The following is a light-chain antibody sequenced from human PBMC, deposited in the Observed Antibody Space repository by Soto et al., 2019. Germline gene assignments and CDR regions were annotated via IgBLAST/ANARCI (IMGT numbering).Light chain of an antibody. Sequence: QSVLTQPASVSGSPGQSITISCTGTSSDVGGYNYVSWYQQHPGKAPKLMIYEVSNRPSGVSNRFSGSKSGNTASLTISGLQAEDEAEYYCTSYTSSITYVFGTGTKLTVL. V-gene: IGLV2-14*01. J-gene: IGLJ1*01. CDR3: TSYTSSITYV. CDR1: SSDVGGYNY. CDR2: EVS.